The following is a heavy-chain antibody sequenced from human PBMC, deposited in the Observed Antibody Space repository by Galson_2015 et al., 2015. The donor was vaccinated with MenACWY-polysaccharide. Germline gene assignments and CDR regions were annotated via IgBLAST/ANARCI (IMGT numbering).Heavy chain of an antibody. D-gene: IGHD6-13*01. CDR3: AKDRYSSSWYFDY. V-gene: IGHV3-23*01. CDR2: ISGSGGST. CDR1: GFTFSSYA. Sequence: SLRLSCAASGFTFSSYAMSWVRQVPGKGLEWASGISGSGGSTYYADSVKGRFTTSRDNSKNMLYLQMNSLRAEDTAVYYCAKDRYSSSWYFDYWGQGTLVTVSS. J-gene: IGHJ4*02.